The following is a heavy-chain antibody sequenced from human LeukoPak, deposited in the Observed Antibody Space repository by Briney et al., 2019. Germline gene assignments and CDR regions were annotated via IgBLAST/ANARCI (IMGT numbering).Heavy chain of an antibody. V-gene: IGHV4-59*01. D-gene: IGHD5-24*01. CDR3: ARTGRWLQLGFDY. CDR2: IYYSGST. Sequence: SETLSLTCTVSGGSISTYYWSWIRQPPGKGLEWIGYIYYSGSTNYNPSLKSRVTISGDTSKNQFSLKLRPVTAADTAVYYCARTGRWLQLGFDYWGPGTLVTVSS. J-gene: IGHJ4*02. CDR1: GGSISTYY.